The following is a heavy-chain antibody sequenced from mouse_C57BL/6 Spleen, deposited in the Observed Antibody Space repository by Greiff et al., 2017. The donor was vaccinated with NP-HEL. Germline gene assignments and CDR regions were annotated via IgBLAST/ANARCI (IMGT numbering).Heavy chain of an antibody. D-gene: IGHD2-1*01. J-gene: IGHJ4*01. CDR1: GYTFTSYW. CDR3: ARNGGNYGYYYAMDY. CDR2: IHPNSGST. V-gene: IGHV1-64*01. Sequence: QVHVKQPGAELVKPGASVKLSCKASGYTFTSYWMHWVKQRPGPGLEWIGMIHPNSGSTNYNEKFKSKATLTVDKSSSTAYMQLSSLTSEDSAVYYCARNGGNYGYYYAMDYWGQGTSVTVSS.